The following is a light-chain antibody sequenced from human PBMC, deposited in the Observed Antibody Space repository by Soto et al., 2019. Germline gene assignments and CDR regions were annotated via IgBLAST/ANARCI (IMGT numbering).Light chain of an antibody. CDR1: QGIRTD. CDR3: QQYNNWPPIT. CDR2: SAS. Sequence: DIQMTHSPSSLSASVGDRVTITFRSSQGIRTDLGWYQQKPGKAPKRLIYSASSLQSGVPSRFSGSGSGTEFTLTISSLQPDDFATYYCQQYNNWPPITFGQGTRLEIK. V-gene: IGKV1-17*01. J-gene: IGKJ5*01.